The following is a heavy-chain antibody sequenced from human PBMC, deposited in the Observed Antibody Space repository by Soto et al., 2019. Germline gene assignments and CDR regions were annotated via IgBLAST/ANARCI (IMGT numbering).Heavy chain of an antibody. V-gene: IGHV1-18*01. D-gene: IGHD2-21*01. J-gene: IGHJ3*02. CDR3: ARDSCGGDCYLFVLDAFDI. CDR2: ISAYNGNT. Sequence: ASVKVSCKASGYTFTSYGISWVRQAPGQGLEWMGWISAYNGNTNYAQKLQGRVTMTTDTSTSTAYMELRSLRSGDTAVYYCARDSCGGDCYLFVLDAFDIWGQGTMVTVSS. CDR1: GYTFTSYG.